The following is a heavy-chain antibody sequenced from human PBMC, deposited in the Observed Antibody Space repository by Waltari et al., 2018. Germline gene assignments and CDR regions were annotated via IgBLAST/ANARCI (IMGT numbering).Heavy chain of an antibody. CDR2: IRSGGSSM. CDR3: ARSRSSIWGLDY. J-gene: IGHJ4*02. Sequence: EVQLVESGGGLVQPGGSLRLSCAASGFSFSTYDMNWVHQAPGKGLEWIAYIRSGGSSMYYADSVKGRFTISTDNAKNSVFLRMNSLRAEDTAVYYCARSRSSIWGLDYWGQGTLVTVSS. V-gene: IGHV3-48*03. D-gene: IGHD3-16*01. CDR1: GFSFSTYD.